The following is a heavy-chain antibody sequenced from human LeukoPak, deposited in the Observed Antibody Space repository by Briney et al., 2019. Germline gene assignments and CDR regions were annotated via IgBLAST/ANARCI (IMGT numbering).Heavy chain of an antibody. CDR3: ARSSGWFEGVS. V-gene: IGHV3-74*01. CDR2: IYVDGRTT. D-gene: IGHD6-19*01. Sequence: GGSLRLSCVASGFTFSNYWMHWVRQPPGKGLVWFSRIYVDGRTTNYADSVKGRFTISRDNSKSTLYLQMNSLRAEDTAVYYCARSSGWFEGVSWGQGTLVTVSS. J-gene: IGHJ5*02. CDR1: GFTFSNYW.